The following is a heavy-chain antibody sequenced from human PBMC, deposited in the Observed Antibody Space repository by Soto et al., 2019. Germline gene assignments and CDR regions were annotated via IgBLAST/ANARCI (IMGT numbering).Heavy chain of an antibody. D-gene: IGHD3-22*01. CDR3: ARTYYYDSRGYYSYFDY. CDR1: GYTFTSYY. Sequence: ASVKVSCKASGYTFTSYYMHWVRQAPGQGLEWMGIINPSGGSTSYAQKFQGRVTMTRDTSTSTVYMELSSLRSEDTAVYYCARTYYYDSRGYYSYFDYWGQGTLVTVSS. CDR2: INPSGGST. V-gene: IGHV1-46*01. J-gene: IGHJ4*02.